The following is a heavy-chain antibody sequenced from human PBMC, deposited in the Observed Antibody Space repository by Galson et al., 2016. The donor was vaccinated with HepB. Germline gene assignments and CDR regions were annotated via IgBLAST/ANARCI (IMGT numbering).Heavy chain of an antibody. CDR2: FYYTGSA. CDR1: GDSIRSYY. D-gene: IGHD3-10*01. V-gene: IGHV4-59*01. Sequence: ETLSLTCTVPGDSIRSYYWSWIRQPPGKGLEWIRYFYYTGSAKYNPSLKSRVTMSVDTSKNQFSLKLSSVTAADTAVYYCATLGSGAYYRRDGFDIWGQGTTVTVS. J-gene: IGHJ3*02. CDR3: ATLGSGAYYRRDGFDI.